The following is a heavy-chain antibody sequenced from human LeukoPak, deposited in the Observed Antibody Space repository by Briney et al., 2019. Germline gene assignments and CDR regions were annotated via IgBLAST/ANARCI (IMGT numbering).Heavy chain of an antibody. CDR3: ARAVNPPAYFVFMDV. D-gene: IGHD2/OR15-2a*01. J-gene: IGHJ6*04. Sequence: PGGSLRLSCAASGFTFSSYSMNWVRQAPGKGLEWVSSTSSSSSYIYYADSVKGRFTISRDNAKNSLYLQMNSLRAEDTAVYYCARAVNPPAYFVFMDVWGKGTTVTVSS. V-gene: IGHV3-21*01. CDR2: TSSSSSYI. CDR1: GFTFSSYS.